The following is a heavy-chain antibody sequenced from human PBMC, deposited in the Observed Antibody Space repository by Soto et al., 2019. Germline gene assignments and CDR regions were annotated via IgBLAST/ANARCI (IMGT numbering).Heavy chain of an antibody. Sequence: SETLSLTCTVSDDSFRGADYYWSWIRQPLGKGPEWIGYTYYNGDTKYNPALKSRVTMSVDTSKNQFSLRLSSVTAADTAVYFCARGPGYIDRWRTFDFGGRGILVTVS. J-gene: IGHJ4*02. V-gene: IGHV4-61*08. CDR3: ARGPGYIDRWRTFDF. D-gene: IGHD6-25*01. CDR1: DDSFRGADYY. CDR2: TYYNGDT.